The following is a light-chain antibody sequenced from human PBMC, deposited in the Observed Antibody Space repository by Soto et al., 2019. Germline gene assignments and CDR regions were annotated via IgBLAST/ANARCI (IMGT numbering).Light chain of an antibody. J-gene: IGKJ4*01. CDR2: GAS. CDR3: QQYHNWPPLT. CDR1: QSVSSN. V-gene: IGKV3-15*01. Sequence: EIVLTQSPGTLSLSPGERATLSCRASQSVSSNLAWYQQKPGQAPRLLIYGASTRATGIPARFSGSGSGTEFTLTISSLQSEDFAIYYCQQYHNWPPLTFGGGTKVDIK.